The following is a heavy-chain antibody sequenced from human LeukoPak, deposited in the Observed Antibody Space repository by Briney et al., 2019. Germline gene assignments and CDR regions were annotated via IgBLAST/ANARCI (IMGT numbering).Heavy chain of an antibody. CDR3: ASLWLRPPYYMDV. V-gene: IGHV4-34*01. CDR1: GGSFSGYY. Sequence: SETLSLTCAVYGGSFSGYYWSWIRQPPGKGLEWVGEINHSGSTNYTPSLKSRVTISVDTSKNQFSLKLSSVTAADTAVYYCASLWLRPPYYMDVWGKGTTVTVSS. D-gene: IGHD5-12*01. J-gene: IGHJ6*03. CDR2: INHSGST.